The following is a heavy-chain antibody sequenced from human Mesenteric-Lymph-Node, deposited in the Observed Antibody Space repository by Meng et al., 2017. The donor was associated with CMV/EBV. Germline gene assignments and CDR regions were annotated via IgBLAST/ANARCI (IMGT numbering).Heavy chain of an antibody. CDR1: YTLTELS. CDR3: ATDLVVYYGSGSYTDY. CDR2: FDPEDGET. V-gene: IGHV1-24*01. D-gene: IGHD3-10*01. Sequence: YTLTELSMHWVRQAPGKGLEWMGGFDPEDGETIYAQKFQGRVTMTEDTSTDTAYMELSSLRSEDTAVYYCATDLVVYYGSGSYTDYWGQGTLVTVSS. J-gene: IGHJ4*01.